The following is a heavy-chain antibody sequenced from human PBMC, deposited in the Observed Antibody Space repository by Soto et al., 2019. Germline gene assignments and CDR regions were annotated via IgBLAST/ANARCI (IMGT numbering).Heavy chain of an antibody. Sequence: GGSLRLSCAASGFTFSSYSMNWVRKAPGKGLEWGSSISRCSRYTYYADSVKGRFTISRDNAKNSLYLLMNTQRNEATAVYYCATASILSMARGVITKLDPWGQGTRVTVSP. V-gene: IGHV3-21*01. CDR3: ATASILSMARGVITKLDP. D-gene: IGHD3-10*01. J-gene: IGHJ5*02. CDR1: GFTFSSYS. CDR2: ISRCSRYT.